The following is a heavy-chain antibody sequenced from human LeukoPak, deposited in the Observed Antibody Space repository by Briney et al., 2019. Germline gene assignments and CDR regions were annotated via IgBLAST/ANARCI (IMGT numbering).Heavy chain of an antibody. Sequence: GGSLRLSCAASGFTFGSYAMHWVRQAPGKGLEWVAVVSYDGGNEYYADSVKGRFIISRDNSKNTLSLQMNSLRAEDTSVYYCARAFSLVRDLDHWGQGALVTVSS. CDR1: GFTFGSYA. J-gene: IGHJ4*02. V-gene: IGHV3-30-3*01. CDR2: VSYDGGNE. D-gene: IGHD3-10*01. CDR3: ARAFSLVRDLDH.